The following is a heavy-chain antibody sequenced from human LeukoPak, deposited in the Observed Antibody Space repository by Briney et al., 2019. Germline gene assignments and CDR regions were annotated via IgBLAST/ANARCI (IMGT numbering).Heavy chain of an antibody. CDR3: ARESKVGAAHFDC. CDR1: GFTFSSYA. Sequence: GGSLRLSCAASGFTFSSYAMHWVRQAPGKGLEWVAVISYDGSNKYDADSVKGRFTISRDNSKNTLYLQMNSLRAEDTAVYYCARESKVGAAHFDCWGQGTLVTVSS. J-gene: IGHJ4*02. CDR2: ISYDGSNK. D-gene: IGHD1-26*01. V-gene: IGHV3-30-3*01.